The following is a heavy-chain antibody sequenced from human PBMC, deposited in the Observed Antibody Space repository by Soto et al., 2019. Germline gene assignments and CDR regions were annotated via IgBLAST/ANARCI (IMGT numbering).Heavy chain of an antibody. J-gene: IGHJ3*02. Sequence: GGSLRLSCAASGFRFGSYWMSCARQAPGQGLEWVANIPPGGSQKNYVDSVQCRFSISRHDAEKSHHFQMKSLRGEDTGVYYCAKCGAVIYGAYALGMWVRGTKGTV. V-gene: IGHV3-7*01. D-gene: IGHD3-3*01. CDR1: GFRFGSYW. CDR2: IPPGGSQK. CDR3: AKCGAVIYGAYALGM.